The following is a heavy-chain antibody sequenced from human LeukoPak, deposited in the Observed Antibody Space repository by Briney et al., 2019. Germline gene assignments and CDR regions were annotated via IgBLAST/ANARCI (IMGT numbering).Heavy chain of an antibody. CDR2: IQQDGSEK. D-gene: IGHD3-10*01. V-gene: IGHV3-7*01. CDR3: ARVRKRRTRGVMDPLDY. J-gene: IGHJ4*02. Sequence: PGGSLRVSRAASGFTLNYYLLTWVRPAPGKGVEWVANIQQDGSEKYYVDSVKGRFIISRDNAKNSLYLQMNSLRAEDTAVYYCARVRKRRTRGVMDPLDYWGQGTLVTVSS. CDR1: GFTLNYYL.